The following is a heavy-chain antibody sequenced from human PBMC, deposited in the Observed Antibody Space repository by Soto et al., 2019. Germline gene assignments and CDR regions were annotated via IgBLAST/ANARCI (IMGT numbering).Heavy chain of an antibody. J-gene: IGHJ6*02. CDR3: ARDQSGWFNQADYYYGMDV. CDR2: TYYRSKWYN. D-gene: IGHD6-19*01. CDR1: GDSVSTNSAT. V-gene: IGHV6-1*01. Sequence: SQTLSLTCAISGDSVSTNSATWNWIRQSPSRGLEWLGRTYYRSKWYNDYAVSVKSRIIINPDPSKNQFSLQLNSVTSEDTAVYYCARDQSGWFNQADYYYGMDVWGQGTTVTVSS.